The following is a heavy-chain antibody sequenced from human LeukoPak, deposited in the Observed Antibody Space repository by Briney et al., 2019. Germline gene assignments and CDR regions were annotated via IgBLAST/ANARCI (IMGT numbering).Heavy chain of an antibody. CDR1: GYTFTGYY. CDR3: ARANALYCSSTSCLFDY. J-gene: IGHJ4*02. V-gene: IGHV1-2*02. D-gene: IGHD2-2*01. Sequence: ASVKVSCKASGYTFTGYYMHWVRQAPGQGLEWMAWTNPNSGGTYYAQNFHDRITMTRDTSISTAYMELSRLRSDDTAIYYCARANALYCSSTSCLFDYWGQGTLVTVSS. CDR2: TNPNSGGT.